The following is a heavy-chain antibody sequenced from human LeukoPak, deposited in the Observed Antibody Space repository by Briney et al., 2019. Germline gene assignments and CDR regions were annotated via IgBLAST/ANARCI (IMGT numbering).Heavy chain of an antibody. V-gene: IGHV1-18*01. D-gene: IGHD3-22*01. CDR2: ISAYNGNT. J-gene: IGHJ4*02. CDR1: GYTFTRYG. Sequence: ASVKVSCKASGYTFTRYGISWVRRARGPRLEWMGWISAYNGNTNYAQKLQGRVTMTTDTSTSTAYMELRSLRSDDTAVYYCARDSRYDSSGPEGYWGQGTLVTVSS. CDR3: ARDSRYDSSGPEGY.